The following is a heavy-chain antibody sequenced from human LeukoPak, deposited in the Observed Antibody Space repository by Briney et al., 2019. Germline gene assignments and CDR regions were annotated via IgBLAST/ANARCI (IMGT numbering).Heavy chain of an antibody. CDR3: AKDRGLLRPYYYYGMDV. Sequence: GGSLRLSCAASGFTFSSYAMHWVRQAPGEGLEWVAVISYDGSNKYYVDSVKGRFTISRDNSKNTLYLQMNSLRAEDTAVYYCAKDRGLLRPYYYYGMDVWGQGTTVTVSS. D-gene: IGHD3-22*01. CDR2: ISYDGSNK. V-gene: IGHV3-30-3*01. CDR1: GFTFSSYA. J-gene: IGHJ6*02.